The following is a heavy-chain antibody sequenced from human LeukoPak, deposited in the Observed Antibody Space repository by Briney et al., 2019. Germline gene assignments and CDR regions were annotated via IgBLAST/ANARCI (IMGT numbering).Heavy chain of an antibody. V-gene: IGHV1-18*01. D-gene: IGHD3-22*01. CDR2: ISAYNGNT. J-gene: IGHJ5*02. CDR3: ARDRAVVISAAYNWFDP. Sequence: ASVKVSCKASGYTFTSYGISWVRQAPGQGLEWMGWISAYNGNTNYAQKPQGRVTMTTDTSTSTAYMELRSLRSDDTALYYCARDRAVVISAAYNWFDPWGQGTLVTVSS. CDR1: GYTFTSYG.